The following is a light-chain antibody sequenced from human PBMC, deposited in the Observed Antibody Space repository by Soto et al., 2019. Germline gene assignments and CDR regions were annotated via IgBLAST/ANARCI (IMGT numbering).Light chain of an antibody. CDR1: QSVSSN. Sequence: MTQSPSSLSASVGDRVTITCRASQSVSSNLAWYQQKPGQAPRLLIYGASTRATGIPARFSGSGSGTEFTLTISSLQPDGFATYYCQQYNSYSRITFGQGTRLEIK. CDR3: QQYNSYSRIT. V-gene: IGKV3-15*01. CDR2: GAS. J-gene: IGKJ5*01.